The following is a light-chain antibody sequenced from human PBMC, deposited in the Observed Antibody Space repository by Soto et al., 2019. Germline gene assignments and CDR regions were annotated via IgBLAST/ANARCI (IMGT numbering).Light chain of an antibody. CDR1: QIISSAY. CDR2: ASS. J-gene: IGKJ1*01. CDR3: QQCGSSLPWT. Sequence: EIVLTQSPGTLSLSPGDRATLSCRASQIISSAYLAWYQQRPGQAPRLLIYASSSRATGIPDRFSGSGSGTDFTLPISRLEPEDFVVYYCQQCGSSLPWTFGQGTQVEMK. V-gene: IGKV3-20*01.